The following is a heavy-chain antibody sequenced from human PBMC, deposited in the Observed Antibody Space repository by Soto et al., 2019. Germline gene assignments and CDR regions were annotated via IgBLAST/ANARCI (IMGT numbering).Heavy chain of an antibody. CDR3: ARGVASYYGSSFDY. D-gene: IGHD3-10*01. V-gene: IGHV3-13*01. CDR2: IGTAGDT. CDR1: GFTFSSYD. Sequence: GGSLRLSCAASGFTFSSYDMHWVRQATGKGLEWVSAIGTAGDTYYPGSVKGRFTISRENAKNSLYLQMNSLRAGDTAVYYCARGVASYYGSSFDYWGQGTLVTVSS. J-gene: IGHJ4*02.